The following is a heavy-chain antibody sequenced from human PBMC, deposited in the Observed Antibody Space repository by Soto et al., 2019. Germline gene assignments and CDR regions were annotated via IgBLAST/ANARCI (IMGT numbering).Heavy chain of an antibody. CDR2: IYPGDSDT. D-gene: IGHD3-10*01. J-gene: IGHJ6*02. CDR1: GYSFTSYW. CDR3: ARQSLVGMVRGVKASYDYGMDV. V-gene: IGHV5-51*01. Sequence: GESLKISCKGSGYSFTSYWIGWVRQMPGKGLEWMGIIYPGDSDTRYSPSFQGQVTISADKSISTAYLQWSSLKASDTAMSYCARQSLVGMVRGVKASYDYGMDVWGQGTTVTVSS.